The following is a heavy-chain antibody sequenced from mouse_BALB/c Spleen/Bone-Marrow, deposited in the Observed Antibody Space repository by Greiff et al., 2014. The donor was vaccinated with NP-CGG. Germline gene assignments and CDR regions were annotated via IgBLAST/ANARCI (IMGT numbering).Heavy chain of an antibody. V-gene: IGHV14-3*02. D-gene: IGHD1-1*01. J-gene: IGHJ2*01. CDR2: IDPANGNT. CDR3: ARSYGSSPFDY. Sequence: VQLQQSGAELVKPGASVKLSCTASGFNIKDTYMHWVKQRPEQGLEWIGRIDPANGNTKYDPKFQGKATITADTSSNTAYLQLXXXXSEDTAVYYCARSYGSSPFDYWGQGTTLTVTS. CDR1: GFNIKDTY.